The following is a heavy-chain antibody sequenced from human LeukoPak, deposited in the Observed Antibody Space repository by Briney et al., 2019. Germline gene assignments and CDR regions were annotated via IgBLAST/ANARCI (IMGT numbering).Heavy chain of an antibody. CDR3: TRFHSETSGWALDY. CDR1: GFSFGDSA. V-gene: IGHV3-49*04. J-gene: IGHJ4*02. CDR2: IRSKAYGGTT. D-gene: IGHD1-26*01. Sequence: GGSLRLSCTASGFSFGDSAMNWVRQAPGKGLEWVGFIRSKAYGGTTEYAASVKGRFTISRDDSKSIAYLQMNRLKTEDIAVYYCTRFHSETSGWALDYWGQGTLVTVSS.